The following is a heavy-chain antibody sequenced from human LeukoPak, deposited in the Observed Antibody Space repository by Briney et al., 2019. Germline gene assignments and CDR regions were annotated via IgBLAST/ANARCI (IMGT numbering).Heavy chain of an antibody. CDR1: GDSISSYY. CDR3: ASLRGSSSWYRDAFDI. CDR2: IYYSGST. V-gene: IGHV4-59*01. Sequence: SETLSLTCTVSGDSISSYYWSWIRQPPGKGLEWIGYIYYSGSTIYNPSLNSRVTISVDTSKNQFSLKLSSVTAADTAVYYCASLRGSSSWYRDAFDIWGQGTMVTVSS. J-gene: IGHJ3*02. D-gene: IGHD6-13*01.